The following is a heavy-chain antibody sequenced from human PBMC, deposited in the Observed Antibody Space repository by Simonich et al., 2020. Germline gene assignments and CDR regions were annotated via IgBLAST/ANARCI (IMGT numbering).Heavy chain of an antibody. Sequence: EVQLLESGGGLVQLGGSLRLSCAASGFTFSSYGMSWGRQAPGKGRELVSANSGSGGRTYYADSVKGRLTISRDNSKNTLYLQMNSLRAEDTAVYYCAKRSGVSITGTFDYWGQGTLVTVSS. J-gene: IGHJ4*02. CDR1: GFTFSSYG. V-gene: IGHV3-23*01. CDR2: NSGSGGRT. D-gene: IGHD1-7*01. CDR3: AKRSGVSITGTFDY.